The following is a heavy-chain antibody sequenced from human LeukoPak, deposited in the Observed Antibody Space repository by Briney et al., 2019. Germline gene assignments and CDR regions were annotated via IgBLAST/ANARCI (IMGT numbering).Heavy chain of an antibody. CDR2: ISWDGGST. Sequence: GGSLRLSCAASGFTFANYAMHWVRQAPGKGLEWVSLISWDGGSTYYADSMKGRFTISRDNSKNSLYLQMNSLRAEDTALYYCAKDLGATTGGYWGQGTLVTVSS. CDR3: AKDLGATTGGY. CDR1: GFTFANYA. V-gene: IGHV3-43D*04. J-gene: IGHJ4*02. D-gene: IGHD1-26*01.